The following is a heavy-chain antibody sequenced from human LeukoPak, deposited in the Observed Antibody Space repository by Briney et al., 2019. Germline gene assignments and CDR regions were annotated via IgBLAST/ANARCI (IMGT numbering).Heavy chain of an antibody. Sequence: GGSLRLSCAASGFTFDDYGMSWVRQAPGKGLEWVSGINWNGGSTGYADSVKGRFIISRDNAKNSLFLQMNSLRVEDTAIYYCARDMFRLWGDFDSWGQGTPVTVSS. CDR3: ARDMFRLWGDFDS. D-gene: IGHD3-10*01. CDR2: INWNGGST. J-gene: IGHJ4*02. CDR1: GFTFDDYG. V-gene: IGHV3-20*04.